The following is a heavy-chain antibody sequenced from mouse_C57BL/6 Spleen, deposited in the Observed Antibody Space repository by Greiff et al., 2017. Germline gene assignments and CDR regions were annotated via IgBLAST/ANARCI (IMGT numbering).Heavy chain of an antibody. Sequence: EVQLQQSGAELVRPGASVKLSCTASGFNIKDYYMHWVKQRPEQGLEWIGRIDPEDGDTEYAPKFQGKATMTADTSSNTAYLQLSSLTSEDTAGYYCTAEDYGAMDYWGQGTSVTVSS. CDR3: TAEDYGAMDY. CDR2: IDPEDGDT. V-gene: IGHV14-1*01. CDR1: GFNIKDYY. J-gene: IGHJ4*01. D-gene: IGHD2-4*01.